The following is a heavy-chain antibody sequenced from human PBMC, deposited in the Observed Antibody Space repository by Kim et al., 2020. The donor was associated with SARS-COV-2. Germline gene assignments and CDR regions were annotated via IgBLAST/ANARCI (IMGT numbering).Heavy chain of an antibody. CDR2: IIPIFGTA. J-gene: IGHJ4*02. D-gene: IGHD4-4*01. V-gene: IGHV1-69*13. CDR3: ARAYSNYRGVFDY. Sequence: SVKVSCKASGGTFSSYAISWVRQAPGQGLEWMGGIIPIFGTANYAQKFQGRVTITADESTSTAYMELSSLRSEDTAVYYCARAYSNYRGVFDYWGQGTLVTVSS. CDR1: GGTFSSYA.